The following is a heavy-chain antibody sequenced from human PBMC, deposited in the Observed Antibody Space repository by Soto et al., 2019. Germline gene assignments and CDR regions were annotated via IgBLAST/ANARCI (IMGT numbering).Heavy chain of an antibody. CDR3: TRGPRPISTGTGAY. J-gene: IGHJ4*02. V-gene: IGHV3-74*01. CDR1: GFIFKMYW. D-gene: IGHD3-10*01. Sequence: LGGSLRLSCAASGFIFKMYWMHWVRQSPGKGLVWISRIYNDGTYSDYADSVRGRFTISRDNVNDTLYLQMNNLRAEDSGLYYCTRGPRPISTGTGAYWGQGTQVTVS. CDR2: IYNDGTYS.